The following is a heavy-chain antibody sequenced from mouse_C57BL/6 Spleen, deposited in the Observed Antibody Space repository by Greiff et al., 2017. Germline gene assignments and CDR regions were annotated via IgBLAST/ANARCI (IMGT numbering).Heavy chain of an antibody. CDR1: GFNITDYY. Sequence: VQLQQSGAELVKPGASVKLSCTASGFNITDYYMHWVKQRTEQGLEWIGRIDPEDGVTKYAPKFTGKATITADNSSNTGNLQLSGPTSEVTAVYYCARARGDIPDYWGQGTTLTVSS. V-gene: IGHV14-2*01. D-gene: IGHD2-13*01. CDR2: IDPEDGVT. CDR3: ARARGDIPDY. J-gene: IGHJ2*01.